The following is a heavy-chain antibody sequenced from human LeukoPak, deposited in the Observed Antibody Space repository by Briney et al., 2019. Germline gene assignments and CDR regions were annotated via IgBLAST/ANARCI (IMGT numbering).Heavy chain of an antibody. CDR3: AKQSLYDSSGHFHY. J-gene: IGHJ4*02. Sequence: GGSLRLSCAASGFTVSSNYMSWVRQAPGKGLEWVSVIYSGGSTYYADSVKGRFTISRDNSKNTPFLRMNSLRTEDTAVYFCAKQSLYDSSGHFHYWGQGTLVTVSS. CDR1: GFTVSSNY. D-gene: IGHD3-22*01. CDR2: IYSGGST. V-gene: IGHV3-53*01.